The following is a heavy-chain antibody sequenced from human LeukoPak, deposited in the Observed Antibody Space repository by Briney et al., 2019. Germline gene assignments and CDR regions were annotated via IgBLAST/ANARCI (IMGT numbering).Heavy chain of an antibody. CDR1: GFTFSSYA. D-gene: IGHD5-12*01. CDR3: ARPPLYSGYDKLNDY. Sequence: GGSLRLSCAASGFTFSSYAMHWVRQAPGKGLGWVAVISYDGSNKYYADSVNGRFTISRDNSKNTLYLQMNSLRAEDTAVYYCARPPLYSGYDKLNDYWGQGTLVTVSS. V-gene: IGHV3-30-3*01. J-gene: IGHJ4*02. CDR2: ISYDGSNK.